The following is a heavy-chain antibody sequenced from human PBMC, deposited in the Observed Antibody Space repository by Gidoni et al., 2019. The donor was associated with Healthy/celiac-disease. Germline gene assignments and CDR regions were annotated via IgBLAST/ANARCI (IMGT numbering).Heavy chain of an antibody. J-gene: IGHJ4*02. V-gene: IGHV3-48*02. CDR1: GFTISSYR. D-gene: IGHD1-26*01. CDR2: ISSSSSTI. Sequence: VRLVESGGGSVQPGGSLRLSGAAAGFTISSYRMNWVRQAPGQGLEWVSYISSSSSTIYYADSVKGRFTISRHNAKTALYLQMNSLRDDDTAVYYCASGSDLFAVDYWGQGTLVTVSS. CDR3: ASGSDLFAVDY.